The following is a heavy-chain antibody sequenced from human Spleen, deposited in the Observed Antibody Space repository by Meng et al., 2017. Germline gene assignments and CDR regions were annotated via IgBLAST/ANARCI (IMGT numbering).Heavy chain of an antibody. CDR3: ARETSIFGVVITIVPGESRMDV. D-gene: IGHD3-3*01. CDR2: IYDSGST. J-gene: IGHJ6*02. V-gene: IGHV4-39*06. CDR1: GGSISSSSYY. Sequence: SETLSLTCTVSGGSISSSSYYWGCIRQPPGKGLEWIGSIYDSGSTYYNPSLKRRVTISVDTSKNQFHLKLSPVTAADTAVYYCARETSIFGVVITIVPGESRMDVWGQGTTVTVSS.